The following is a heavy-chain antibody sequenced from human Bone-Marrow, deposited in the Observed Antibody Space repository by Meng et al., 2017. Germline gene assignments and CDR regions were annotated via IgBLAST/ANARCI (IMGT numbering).Heavy chain of an antibody. CDR3: ARRRKDYGDYVPYYYGMDV. CDR1: GGTFSSYA. J-gene: IGHJ6*02. CDR2: IIPIFGTA. Sequence: SVKVSCKASGGTFSSYAISWVRQAPGQGLEWMGGIIPIFGTANYAQKFQGRVTITADESTSTAYVELSSLRSEDTAVYYCARRRKDYGDYVPYYYGMDVWGQGTTVTVSS. D-gene: IGHD4-17*01. V-gene: IGHV1-69*13.